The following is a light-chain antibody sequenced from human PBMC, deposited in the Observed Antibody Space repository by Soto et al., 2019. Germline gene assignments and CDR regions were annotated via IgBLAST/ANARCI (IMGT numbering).Light chain of an antibody. CDR3: QQYNSWPT. V-gene: IGKV3-15*01. CDR1: HSISTN. CDR2: GAS. J-gene: IGKJ4*01. Sequence: EIIMTQSPATLSVPPGEGATLSCRTSHSISTNLAWYQHKRGKSPMLLVYGASTRSTCVPARFSGSGSGAEFTVSISSLQSEYFPVYYCQQYNSWPTVGGGTKVDIK.